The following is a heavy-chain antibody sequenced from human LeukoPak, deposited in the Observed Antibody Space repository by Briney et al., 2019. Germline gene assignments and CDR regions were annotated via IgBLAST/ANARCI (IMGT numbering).Heavy chain of an antibody. CDR1: GFTFSIYG. CDR3: AKSYSSGYYSYYDY. V-gene: IGHV3-23*01. D-gene: IGHD3-22*01. CDR2: ISPGGDIP. Sequence: GGSLRLSCAASGFTFSIYGMNWVRQAPGKGLEWVSGISPGGDIPYYADSVKGRFTISRDNSKNTLHLQMNSLRAEDTAVYYCAKSYSSGYYSYYDYWGQGTLVTVSS. J-gene: IGHJ4*02.